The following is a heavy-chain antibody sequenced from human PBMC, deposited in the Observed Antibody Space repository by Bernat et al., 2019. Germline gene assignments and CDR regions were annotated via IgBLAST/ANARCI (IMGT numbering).Heavy chain of an antibody. CDR2: ISGSGFSP. CDR1: GVNFSTYA. J-gene: IGHJ4*02. V-gene: IGHV3-23*04. Sequence: EVQVVESGGGLVQPGGSLRLSCAGTGVNFSTYAMGWGRQAPGKRLEWVSAISGSGFSPDYADSVQGRFTITCDNSRNTVSLQMKNLRDVDTALYYCATTTFPWLFQTFDSWGQGTPVTVSS. CDR3: ATTTFPWLFQTFDS. D-gene: IGHD1-1*01.